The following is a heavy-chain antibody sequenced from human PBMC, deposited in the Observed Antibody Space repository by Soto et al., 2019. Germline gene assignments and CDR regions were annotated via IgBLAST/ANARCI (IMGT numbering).Heavy chain of an antibody. Sequence: ASVKVSCKASGYIFTSYYLHWVRQAPGQGLEWMGWINPFDGSRMFAQSFQGRVTFTRDTSTSTVYMELSGLRSDDTALYYCARAVVTTTPNFDYWGQGTLVTVSS. CDR3: ARAVVTTTPNFDY. CDR2: INPFDGSR. CDR1: GYIFTSYY. J-gene: IGHJ4*02. D-gene: IGHD5-12*01. V-gene: IGHV1-46*01.